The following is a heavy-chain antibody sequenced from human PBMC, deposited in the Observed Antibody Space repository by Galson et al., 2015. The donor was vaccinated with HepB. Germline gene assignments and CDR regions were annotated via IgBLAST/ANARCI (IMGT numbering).Heavy chain of an antibody. D-gene: IGHD3-22*01. CDR3: ARDAVTNYYYDSSGYSDY. CDR2: ISYDGSNK. Sequence: SLRLSCAASGFTFSSYAMHWVRQAPGKGLEWVAVISYDGSNKYYADSVKGRFTTSRDNSKNTLYLQMNSLRAEDTAVYYCARDAVTNYYYDSSGYSDYWGQGTLVTVSS. CDR1: GFTFSSYA. J-gene: IGHJ4*02. V-gene: IGHV3-30-3*01.